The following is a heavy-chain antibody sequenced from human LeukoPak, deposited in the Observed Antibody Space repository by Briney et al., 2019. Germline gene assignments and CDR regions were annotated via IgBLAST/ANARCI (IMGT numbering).Heavy chain of an antibody. V-gene: IGHV4-34*01. CDR1: GGSFSGYY. J-gene: IGHJ4*02. Sequence: SETLSLTCAVYGGSFSGYYWSWIRQPPGKGLEWIGEINHSGSTNYNPSLKSRVTIPVDTSKNQFSLKLSSVTAADTAVYYCARDPRIGVDYWGQGTLVTVSS. CDR3: ARDPRIGVDY. CDR2: INHSGST.